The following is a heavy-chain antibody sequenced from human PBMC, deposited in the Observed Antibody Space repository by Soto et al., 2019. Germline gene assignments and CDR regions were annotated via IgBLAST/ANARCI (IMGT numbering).Heavy chain of an antibody. V-gene: IGHV3-30*18. CDR1: GFTFSSYG. CDR2: ISYDGSNK. D-gene: IGHD6-13*01. CDR3: AKDLWAGSSLYATHDAFDI. Sequence: QVQLVESGGGVVQPGRSLRLSCAASGFTFSSYGMHWVRQAPGKGLEWVAVISYDGSNKYYADSVKGRFTISRDNSKNTLDLQKKRLRAEDTAVYYWAKDLWAGSSLYATHDAFDIWGQGTMGTVSS. J-gene: IGHJ3*02.